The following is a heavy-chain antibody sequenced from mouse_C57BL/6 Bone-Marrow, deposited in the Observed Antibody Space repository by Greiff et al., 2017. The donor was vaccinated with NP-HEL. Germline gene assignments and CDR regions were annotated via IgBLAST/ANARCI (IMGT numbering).Heavy chain of an antibody. Sequence: QVQLQQSGAELVRPGASVKLSCKASGYTFTDYYINWVKQRPGQGLEWIARIYPGSGNTYYNEKFKGKATLTAEKTSSTAYMQLSSLTSEDSAVSFCATGDPDYWGQGTTLTVSS. CDR3: ATGDPDY. CDR1: GYTFTDYY. D-gene: IGHD2-13*01. CDR2: IYPGSGNT. V-gene: IGHV1-76*01. J-gene: IGHJ2*01.